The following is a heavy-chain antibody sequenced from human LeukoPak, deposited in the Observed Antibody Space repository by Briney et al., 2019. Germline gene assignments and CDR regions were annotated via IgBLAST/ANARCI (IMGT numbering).Heavy chain of an antibody. V-gene: IGHV4-39*07. D-gene: IGHD3-10*01. CDR2: IYYSGST. CDR3: AREGGDDYYYYYYMDV. CDR1: GGSISSSSYY. Sequence: WETLSLTCTVSGGSISSSSYYWGWIRQPPGKGLEWIGSIYYSGSTYYNPSLKSRVTISVDTSKNQFSLKLSSVTAADTAVYYCAREGGDDYYYYYYMDVWGKGTTVTVSS. J-gene: IGHJ6*03.